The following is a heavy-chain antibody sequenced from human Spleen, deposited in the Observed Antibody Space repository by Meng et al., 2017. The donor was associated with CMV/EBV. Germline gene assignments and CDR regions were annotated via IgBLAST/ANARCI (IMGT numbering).Heavy chain of an antibody. D-gene: IGHD2-2*02. Sequence: GGSLRLSCAASGFTFSSYSMNWVRQAPGKGLEWVSSISSSSSYIYYADSVKGRFTISRDNAKNSLYLQMNSLRAEDTAVYYCAKHPYCSSTSCYRYFDYWGQGTLVTVSS. V-gene: IGHV3-21*04. CDR3: AKHPYCSSTSCYRYFDY. CDR2: ISSSSSYI. CDR1: GFTFSSYS. J-gene: IGHJ4*02.